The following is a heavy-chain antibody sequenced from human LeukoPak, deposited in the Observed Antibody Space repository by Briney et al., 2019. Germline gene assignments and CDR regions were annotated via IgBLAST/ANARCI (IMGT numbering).Heavy chain of an antibody. CDR3: ANGGIALTGLDY. V-gene: IGHV3-23*01. CDR1: GFTFSTYA. J-gene: IGHJ4*02. CDR2: IASDDGST. Sequence: GGSLRLSCVASGFTFSTYAVSWARQAPGKGLGWVSSIASDDGSTYYADSVKGRFTISRDNSKNTLYLQMNSLRAEDTAVYYCANGGIALTGLDYWGQGTLVTVSS. D-gene: IGHD6-13*01.